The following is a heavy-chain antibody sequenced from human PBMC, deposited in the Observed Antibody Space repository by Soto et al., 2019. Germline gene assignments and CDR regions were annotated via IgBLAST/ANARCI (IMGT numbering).Heavy chain of an antibody. V-gene: IGHV4-59*01. CDR3: ASSHLRGYSYGYAWFGP. D-gene: IGHD5-18*01. Sequence: QVQLQESGPGLVKPSETLSLTCTVSGGSISSYYWSWIRQPPGKGLEWIGYIYYSGNTNYNPSLNRRVTISVDTSKSKFSLKLSSVTAADTAVYYCASSHLRGYSYGYAWFGPCGKGTLVTVSS. CDR2: IYYSGNT. J-gene: IGHJ5*02. CDR1: GGSISSYY.